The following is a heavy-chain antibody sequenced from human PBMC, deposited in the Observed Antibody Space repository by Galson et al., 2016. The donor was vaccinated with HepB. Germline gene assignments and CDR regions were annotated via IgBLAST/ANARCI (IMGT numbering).Heavy chain of an antibody. CDR2: INSNGSAT. D-gene: IGHD4-17*01. J-gene: IGHJ4*02. Sequence: SLRLSCAASGFTFSRHWMHWVRQAPGKGLVWVSRINSNGSATTYADSVRGRFTIARDNADNTLYLQMNSLGAEDTAVYYCARLAVPTPFDYWGQGTLVTVSS. V-gene: IGHV3-74*01. CDR1: GFTFSRHW. CDR3: ARLAVPTPFDY.